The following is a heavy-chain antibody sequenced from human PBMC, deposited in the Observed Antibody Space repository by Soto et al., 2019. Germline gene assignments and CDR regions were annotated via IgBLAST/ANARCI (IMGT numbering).Heavy chain of an antibody. J-gene: IGHJ4*02. CDR1: GYTFTSYG. Sequence: QVQLVQSGAEVKKPGASVKVSCKASGYTFTSYGISWVRQAPGQGLEWMGWISAYNGNTNYAQKLQGRVTMTTDTATSTAYMDLRSLRSDDTAVYYCARHFSDIVVVVAATPLDYWGQGTLVTVSS. CDR3: ARHFSDIVVVVAATPLDY. CDR2: ISAYNGNT. V-gene: IGHV1-18*01. D-gene: IGHD2-15*01.